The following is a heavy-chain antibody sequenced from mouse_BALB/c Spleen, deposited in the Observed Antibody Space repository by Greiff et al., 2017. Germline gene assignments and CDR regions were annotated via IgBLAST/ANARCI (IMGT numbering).Heavy chain of an antibody. V-gene: IGHV14-3*02. D-gene: IGHD2-3*01. CDR1: GFNIKDTY. Sequence: VQLQQSGAELVKPGASVKLSCTASGFNIKDTYMHWVKQRPEQGLEWIGRVDPANGNTKYDPKFQGKATITADTSSNTAYLQLSSLTSEDTAVYYCAREGYYIDMDYWGQGTSVTVSS. CDR3: AREGYYIDMDY. J-gene: IGHJ4*01. CDR2: VDPANGNT.